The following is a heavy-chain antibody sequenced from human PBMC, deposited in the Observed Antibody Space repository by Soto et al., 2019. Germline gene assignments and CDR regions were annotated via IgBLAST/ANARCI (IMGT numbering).Heavy chain of an antibody. D-gene: IGHD4-4*01. V-gene: IGHV1-69*13. CDR2: IIPIFGTA. Sequence: SVKVSCKASGGTFSSYAISWVRQAPGQGLEWMGGIIPIFGTANYAQKFQGRVTITADESTSTAYMELSSLRSEDTAVYYCARLSTVTTGLGYYYGMDVWGQGTTVTVSS. CDR3: ARLSTVTTGLGYYYGMDV. J-gene: IGHJ6*02. CDR1: GGTFSSYA.